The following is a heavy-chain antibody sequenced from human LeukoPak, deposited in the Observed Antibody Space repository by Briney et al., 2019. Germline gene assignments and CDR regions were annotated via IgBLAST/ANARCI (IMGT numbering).Heavy chain of an antibody. CDR2: ISYSGST. CDR1: GGSVSSGSYY. Sequence: AETLSLTCTVSGGSVSSGSYYWSWIRQPPGKGLEWIGYISYSGSTNYNPSLKSRVTISVDTSKNQFSLKLTSVTAADTAEYYCARSKVGATTLYAFDIWGQGTMVTVSS. D-gene: IGHD1-26*01. V-gene: IGHV4-61*01. J-gene: IGHJ3*02. CDR3: ARSKVGATTLYAFDI.